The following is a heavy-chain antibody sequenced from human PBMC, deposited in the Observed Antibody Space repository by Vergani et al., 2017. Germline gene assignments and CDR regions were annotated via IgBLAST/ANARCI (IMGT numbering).Heavy chain of an antibody. CDR1: GLTFSDSA. CDR3: FYAFWAGYDSGDV. CDR2: IRDKAYNYAT. Sequence: EVHLVESGGGLVQPGESLKLSCATSGLTFSDSAIHWVRQTSGKGLEWIGRIRDKAYNYATVYAVSVKGRFTISRDDSKKTAYLQINRLTTEDTAVYYCFYAFWAGYDSGDVWGKGPTVTVSS. D-gene: IGHD3/OR15-3a*01. V-gene: IGHV3-73*02. J-gene: IGHJ6*04.